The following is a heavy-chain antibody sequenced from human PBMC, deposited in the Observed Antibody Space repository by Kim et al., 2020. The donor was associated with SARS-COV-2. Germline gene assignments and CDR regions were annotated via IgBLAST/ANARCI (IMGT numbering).Heavy chain of an antibody. CDR1: GYTFTSYY. CDR2: INPSGGST. CDR3: ARVKAVTTTLYYFDY. D-gene: IGHD4-17*01. J-gene: IGHJ4*02. V-gene: IGHV1-46*01. Sequence: ASVKVSCKASGYTFTSYYMHWVRQAPGQGLEWMGIINPSGGSTSYAQKFQGRVTMTRDTSTSTAYMELSSLRSEDTAVYYCARVKAVTTTLYYFDYWGQGTLVTVSS.